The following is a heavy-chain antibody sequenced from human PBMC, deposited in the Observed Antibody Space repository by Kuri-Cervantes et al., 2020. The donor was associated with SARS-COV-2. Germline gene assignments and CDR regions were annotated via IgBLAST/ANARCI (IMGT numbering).Heavy chain of an antibody. CDR1: GFTFSSYS. Sequence: GESLKISCAVSGFTFSSYSMNWVRQAPGKGLEWVSSISSSSSYIYYADSVKGRFTISRHNSKNTLYLQMNSLRAEDTAVYYCARDPVDGITGRMFGMDVWGQGTTVTVS. CDR2: ISSSSSYI. D-gene: IGHD1-20*01. J-gene: IGHJ6*02. V-gene: IGHV3-21*04. CDR3: ARDPVDGITGRMFGMDV.